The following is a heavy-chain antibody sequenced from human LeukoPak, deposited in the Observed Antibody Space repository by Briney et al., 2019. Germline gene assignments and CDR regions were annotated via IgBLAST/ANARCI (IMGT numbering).Heavy chain of an antibody. D-gene: IGHD2-2*01. Sequence: GGSLRLSCAASGFTVSSNYMSWVRQAPGEGLEWVSVIYSGGSTYYADSVKGRFTISRDNSKNTLYLQMNSLRAEDMAVDYCARAGYCSSTSCYDGYYMDVWGKGTTVTVSS. CDR1: GFTVSSNY. J-gene: IGHJ6*03. CDR3: ARAGYCSSTSCYDGYYMDV. V-gene: IGHV3-53*01. CDR2: IYSGGST.